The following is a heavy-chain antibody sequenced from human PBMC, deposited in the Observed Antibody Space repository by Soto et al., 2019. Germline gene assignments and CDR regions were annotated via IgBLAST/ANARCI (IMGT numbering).Heavy chain of an antibody. CDR3: ASAQDVRLGELYRFHY. CDR2: ISSRDITT. V-gene: IGHV3-23*01. CDR1: GFTVSYYA. J-gene: IGHJ4*02. D-gene: IGHD3-16*01. Sequence: PGGSLRLSCAASGFTVSYYAINWVRQAAGKGLEWGSAISSRDITTYYADSVQCRFTISRDNSKNTLYLHVNSLRTEDTAVYYCASAQDVRLGELYRFHYWGQGTLVNVSS.